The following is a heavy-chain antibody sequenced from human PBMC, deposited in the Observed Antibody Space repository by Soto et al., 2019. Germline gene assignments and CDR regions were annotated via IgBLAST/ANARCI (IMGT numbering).Heavy chain of an antibody. CDR3: AREYYGDYVYFDY. V-gene: IGHV3-23*01. CDR2: ISGSGGSP. J-gene: IGHJ4*02. CDR1: GFSFSTYT. D-gene: IGHD4-17*01. Sequence: PGGSLRLSCAASGFSFSTYTMSWVRRAPGKGLEWVSAISGSGGSPSYADSVQGRFTISRDNPKKTLYLQMNSLRAEDTAVYYCAREYYGDYVYFDYWGQGTLVTVSS.